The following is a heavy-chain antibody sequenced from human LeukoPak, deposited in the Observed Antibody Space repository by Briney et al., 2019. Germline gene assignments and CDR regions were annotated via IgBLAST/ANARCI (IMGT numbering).Heavy chain of an antibody. CDR2: IIPIFGTA. J-gene: IGHJ4*02. V-gene: IGHV1-69*01. CDR1: GGTFSSYA. CDR3: AKIVGATNEVFDY. Sequence: ASVKVSCKASGGTFSSYAISWVRQAPGQGLEWMGGIIPIFGTANYAQKFQGRVTITADESTSTAYMELSRLRSDDTAVYYCAKIVGATNEVFDYWGQGTLVTVSS. D-gene: IGHD1-26*01.